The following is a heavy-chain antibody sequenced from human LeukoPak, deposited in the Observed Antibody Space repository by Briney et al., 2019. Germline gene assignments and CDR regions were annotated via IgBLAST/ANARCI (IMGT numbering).Heavy chain of an antibody. J-gene: IGHJ5*02. CDR1: GYTFTGYY. V-gene: IGHV1-2*02. CDR2: INPNSGGT. CDR3: ARDWGNRDGEVRGVIGNWFDP. D-gene: IGHD3-10*01. Sequence: ASVKVSCKASGYTFTGYYMHWVRQAPGQGLEWMGWINPNSGGTNYAQKFQGRVTMTRDTSISTAYMELSRLRSDDTAVYYCARDWGNRDGEVRGVIGNWFDPWGQGTLVTVSS.